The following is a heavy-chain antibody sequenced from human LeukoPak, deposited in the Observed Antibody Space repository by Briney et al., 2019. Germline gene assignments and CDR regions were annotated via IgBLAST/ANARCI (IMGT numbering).Heavy chain of an antibody. D-gene: IGHD3-10*01. Sequence: SETLSLTCSVSGYSISSGYYWGWIRQPPGKGLEWIGSIYHSGSTYYNPSLKSRVTISVDTSKNQFSLKLSSVTAADTAVYYCARELWEYYYYYYMDVWGKGTTVTVSS. CDR1: GYSISSGYY. CDR2: IYHSGST. CDR3: ARELWEYYYYYYMDV. J-gene: IGHJ6*03. V-gene: IGHV4-38-2*02.